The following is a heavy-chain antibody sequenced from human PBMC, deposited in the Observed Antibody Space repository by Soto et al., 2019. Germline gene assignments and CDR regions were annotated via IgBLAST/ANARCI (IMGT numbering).Heavy chain of an antibody. J-gene: IGHJ5*02. Sequence: QVQLVQSGAEVKKPGSSVKVSCKASGGTFSSYAISWVRQAPGQGIEWMGGIIPIFGTAHYAQKFQGRVTITADESTSTAYMELSSLRSEDTAVYYCARVPGYHSNNWFDPWGQGTLVTVSS. D-gene: IGHD2-2*01. CDR1: GGTFSSYA. V-gene: IGHV1-69*01. CDR3: ARVPGYHSNNWFDP. CDR2: IIPIFGTA.